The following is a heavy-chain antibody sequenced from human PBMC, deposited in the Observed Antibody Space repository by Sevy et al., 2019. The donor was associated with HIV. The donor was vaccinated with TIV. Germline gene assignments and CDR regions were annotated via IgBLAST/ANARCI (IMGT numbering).Heavy chain of an antibody. CDR3: ARDDYGEDYGMDV. V-gene: IGHV4-61*01. Sequence: SQTLSLTCTVSGGSVSSGSYNWSWIRQPPGKGLEWIGYIYYSGSTNYNPSLKSRVTISVDTSKNQFSLKLSSVTAADTAVYYCARDDYGEDYGMDVWGQGTTVTVSS. J-gene: IGHJ6*02. CDR1: GGSVSSGSYN. CDR2: IYYSGST. D-gene: IGHD4-17*01.